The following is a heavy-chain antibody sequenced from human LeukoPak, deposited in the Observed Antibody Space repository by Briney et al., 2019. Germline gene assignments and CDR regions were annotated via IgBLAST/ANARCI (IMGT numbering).Heavy chain of an antibody. CDR1: GFTFSGFW. D-gene: IGHD3-10*01. Sequence: GGSLRLSCAASGFTFSGFWMSWVRQAPGKGLEWVANINQNGGVEKYVDSVKGRFTISRDNAKNLLHLQMNSLRAEDTAVYHCARTDPTSYGYFDYWGQGTLVTVSS. V-gene: IGHV3-7*01. CDR2: INQNGGVE. J-gene: IGHJ4*02. CDR3: ARTDPTSYGYFDY.